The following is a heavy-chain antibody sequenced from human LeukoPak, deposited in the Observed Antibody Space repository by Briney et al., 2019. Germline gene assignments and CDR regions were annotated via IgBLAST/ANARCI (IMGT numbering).Heavy chain of an antibody. CDR2: ISGSGGST. D-gene: IGHD5-12*01. CDR1: GFTVSSNY. J-gene: IGHJ4*02. CDR3: AKDMEVRGNSGYDRDPDY. V-gene: IGHV3-23*01. Sequence: PGGSLRLSCAASGFTVSSNYMSWVRQAPGKGLEWVSAISGSGGSTYYADSVKGRFTISRDNSKNTLYLQMNSLRAEDTAVYYCAKDMEVRGNSGYDRDPDYWGQGTLVTVSS.